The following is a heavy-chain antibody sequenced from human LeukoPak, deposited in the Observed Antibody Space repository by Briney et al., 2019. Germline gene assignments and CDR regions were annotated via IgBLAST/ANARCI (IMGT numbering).Heavy chain of an antibody. CDR1: GFTFSSNY. J-gene: IGHJ4*02. D-gene: IGHD6-6*01. V-gene: IGHV3-53*05. CDR2: IYSGGST. Sequence: PGGSLRLSCAASGFTFSSNYMSWVRQAPGKGLEWVSVIYSGGSTYYADSVKGRFTISRDNSKNTLYLQMNSLRAEDTAVYYCAKDRIAARHIIDYWGQGTLVTVSS. CDR3: AKDRIAARHIIDY.